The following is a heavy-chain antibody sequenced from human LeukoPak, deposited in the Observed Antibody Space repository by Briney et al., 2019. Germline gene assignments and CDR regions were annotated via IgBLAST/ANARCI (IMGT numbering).Heavy chain of an antibody. D-gene: IGHD6-13*01. J-gene: IGHJ4*02. CDR1: GGSISSGGYY. CDR3: ARSSSWYPRNFDY. V-gene: IGHV4-30-2*01. Sequence: PSETLSLTCAVSGGSISSGGYYWSWIRQPPGKGLEWIGYIYHSGSTYYNPSLKSRVTISVDRSKNQFSLKLSSVTAADTAVYYCARSSSWYPRNFDYWGQGTLVTVSS. CDR2: IYHSGST.